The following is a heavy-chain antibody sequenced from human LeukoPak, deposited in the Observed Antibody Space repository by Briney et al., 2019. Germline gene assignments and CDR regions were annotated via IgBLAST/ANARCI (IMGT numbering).Heavy chain of an antibody. CDR3: ARNRDGFIYYFDY. J-gene: IGHJ4*02. Sequence: SQTLSLTCTVSGGSISSGDYYWSWIRQPPGKGLEWIGYIYYSGSTYYNPSLKSRVTKSVDTSKNQFSLKLSSVTAADTAVYYCARNRDGFIYYFDYWGQGTLVTVSS. V-gene: IGHV4-30-4*01. CDR2: IYYSGST. D-gene: IGHD5-24*01. CDR1: GGSISSGDYY.